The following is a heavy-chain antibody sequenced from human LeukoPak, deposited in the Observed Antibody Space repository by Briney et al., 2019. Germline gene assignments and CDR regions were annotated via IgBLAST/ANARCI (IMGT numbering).Heavy chain of an antibody. CDR1: GGTFSSYA. CDR2: IIPIFGTA. D-gene: IGHD3-22*01. J-gene: IGHJ4*02. V-gene: IGHV1-69*13. Sequence: SVKVSCKASGGTFSSYAISWVRQAPGQGLEWMGGIIPIFGTANYAQKFQGRVTITADESTSTAYMELSSLRFEDTAVYYCARTYYYDSSGYYPLDYWGQGTLVTVSS. CDR3: ARTYYYDSSGYYPLDY.